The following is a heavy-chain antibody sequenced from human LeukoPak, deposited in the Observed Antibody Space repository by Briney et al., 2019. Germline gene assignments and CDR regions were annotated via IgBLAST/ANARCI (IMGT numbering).Heavy chain of an antibody. CDR2: IYYSGST. Sequence: PSETLSLTCTVSGGSISSSSYYWGWIRQPPGKGLEWIGSIYYSGSTYYNPSLKSRVTMLVDKSKNHFSLKLSSVTAADTAVYYCAREKTWRHFDYWGQGTLVTVSS. J-gene: IGHJ4*02. V-gene: IGHV4-39*07. CDR3: AREKTWRHFDY. CDR1: GGSISSSSYY. D-gene: IGHD3-3*01.